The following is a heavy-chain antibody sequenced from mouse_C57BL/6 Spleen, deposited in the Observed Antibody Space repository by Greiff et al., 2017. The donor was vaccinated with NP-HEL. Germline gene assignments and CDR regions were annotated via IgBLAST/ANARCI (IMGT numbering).Heavy chain of an antibody. CDR2: INPSNGGT. V-gene: IGHV1-53*01. J-gene: IGHJ4*01. CDR1: GYTFTSYW. CDR3: ARGYYGSSYRYYAMDY. D-gene: IGHD1-1*01. Sequence: QVQLQQSGTELVKPGASVKLSCKASGYTFTSYWMHWVKQRPGQGLEWIGNINPSNGGTNYNEKFKSKATLTVDKSSSTAYMQLSSLTSEDSAVYYCARGYYGSSYRYYAMDYWGQGTSVTVSS.